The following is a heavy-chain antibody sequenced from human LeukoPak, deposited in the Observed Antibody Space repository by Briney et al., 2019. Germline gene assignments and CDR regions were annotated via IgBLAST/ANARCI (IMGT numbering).Heavy chain of an antibody. J-gene: IGHJ4*02. V-gene: IGHV1-69*13. CDR3: ARGDFGGDYERRSVDY. Sequence: GASVKVSCKASGGTFSSYAISWVRQAPGQGLEWMGGIIPIFGTANYAQKFQGRVTITADESTSTAYMELSSLRSEDTAVYYCARGDFGGDYERRSVDYWGQGTLVTVSS. D-gene: IGHD2-21*02. CDR1: GGTFSSYA. CDR2: IIPIFGTA.